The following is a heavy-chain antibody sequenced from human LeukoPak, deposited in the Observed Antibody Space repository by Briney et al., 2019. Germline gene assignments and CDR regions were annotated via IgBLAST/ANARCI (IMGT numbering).Heavy chain of an antibody. D-gene: IGHD4-17*01. CDR2: INPNSGGT. Sequence: GASVKVSCKASGYTFTGYYMHWVRQAPGQGLEWMGWINPNSGGTNYAQKFQGRVTMTRDTSISTAYMELSRLRSDDTAVYYCARGASTTVTSWFDPWGQGTLATVSS. CDR3: ARGASTTVTSWFDP. V-gene: IGHV1-2*02. J-gene: IGHJ5*02. CDR1: GYTFTGYY.